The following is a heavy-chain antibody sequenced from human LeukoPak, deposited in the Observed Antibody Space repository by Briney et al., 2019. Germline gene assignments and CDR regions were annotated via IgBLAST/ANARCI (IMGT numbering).Heavy chain of an antibody. V-gene: IGHV1-18*01. D-gene: IGHD2-8*01. CDR3: AREGDPPSWDVVYAQGLDI. Sequence: ASVKVSCKASGYTFNSYGISWVRQAPGQGLEWMGWISAYNGNTNYAQKLQGRVTMTTDTSTSTAYMELRSLRSDDTAVYYCAREGDPPSWDVVYAQGLDIWGQGTMVTVSS. CDR2: ISAYNGNT. CDR1: GYTFNSYG. J-gene: IGHJ3*02.